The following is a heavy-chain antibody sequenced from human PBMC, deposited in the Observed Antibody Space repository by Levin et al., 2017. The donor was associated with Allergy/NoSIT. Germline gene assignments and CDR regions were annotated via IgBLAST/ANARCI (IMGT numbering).Heavy chain of an antibody. D-gene: IGHD2-21*01. V-gene: IGHV4-59*01. CDR1: GGSISGYY. J-gene: IGHJ5*02. Sequence: SETLSLTCTVSGGSISGYYWSWIRQPPGKGLEWIGYIYYTGSTNYNPSLKSRVTISVDTSKTHFSLKLSSVTAADTAVYYCARAALHCGGDCYDHWGQGTLVTVSS. CDR2: IYYTGST. CDR3: ARAALHCGGDCYDH.